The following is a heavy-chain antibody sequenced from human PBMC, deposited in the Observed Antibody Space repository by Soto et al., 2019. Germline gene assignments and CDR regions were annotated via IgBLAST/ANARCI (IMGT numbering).Heavy chain of an antibody. CDR1: GISFSTYA. CDR3: AVDYYYMDV. V-gene: IGHV3-48*01. Sequence: GGSLRLSCAASGISFSTYAMNWVRQAPGKGLEWVSYISSGSSTIYYAESVKGRFTISRDNTKKSLFLQMNSLRAEDTAVYYCAVDYYYMDVWGKGTTVTVSS. CDR2: ISSGSSTI. J-gene: IGHJ6*03.